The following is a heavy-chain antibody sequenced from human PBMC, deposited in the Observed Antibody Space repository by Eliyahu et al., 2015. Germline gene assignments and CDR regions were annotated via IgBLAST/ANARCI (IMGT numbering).Heavy chain of an antibody. Sequence: QVQLQQWGAGLLKPSETLSLTXAXXGGSFSGYYWSWIRQPPGKGLEWIGEINHSGSINSNPSXKSRVTISVDTSKNQFSLKLSSVTAADTAVYYCAKTHSSSWSLDYWGQGTLVTVSS. CDR1: GGSFSGYY. CDR2: INHSGSI. V-gene: IGHV4-34*01. D-gene: IGHD6-13*01. J-gene: IGHJ4*02. CDR3: AKTHSSSWSLDY.